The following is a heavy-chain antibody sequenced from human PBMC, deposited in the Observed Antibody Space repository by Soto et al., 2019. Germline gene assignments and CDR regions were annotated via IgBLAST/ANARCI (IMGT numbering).Heavy chain of an antibody. CDR3: ARGVLH. Sequence: QVQLQESGPGLVKPSQTLSLTCTVSGGSISSGGYHWSWIRQHPGKGLEWIGYSYYSGSTYYNPSLKSRGTISEDTSKTQFSLKLSSVPAAHTAVSYCARGVLHWCQGTLVTVSS. CDR1: GGSISSGGYH. CDR2: SYYSGST. V-gene: IGHV4-31*03. J-gene: IGHJ4*02.